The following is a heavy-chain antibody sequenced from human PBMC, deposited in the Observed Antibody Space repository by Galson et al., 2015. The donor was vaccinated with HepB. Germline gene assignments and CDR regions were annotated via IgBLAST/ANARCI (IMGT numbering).Heavy chain of an antibody. J-gene: IGHJ3*02. D-gene: IGHD4-17*01. CDR3: ARDGDENSFDN. Sequence: SLRLSCAASGFDFNDYFLNWIRQAPGKGLEWVSSISATGSYKYYADSVKGRFTISRDNAKNSLYLHMDSLRVEDTATYYCARDGDENSFDNWGQGTLVTVSS. CDR2: ISATGSYK. V-gene: IGHV3-11*06. CDR1: GFDFNDYF.